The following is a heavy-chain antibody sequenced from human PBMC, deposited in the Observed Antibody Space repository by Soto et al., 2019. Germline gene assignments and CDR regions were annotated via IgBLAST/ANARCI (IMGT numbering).Heavy chain of an antibody. J-gene: IGHJ4*02. CDR1: GGTFRNYP. Sequence: QVQLVQSGTEVKKPGSSVKVACKASGGTFRNYPINWVRQAPGQGLEWVGSIFPLTDIPDYAQNFQARLTISADKSTSTAYMELSSLTSDDTAMDFCARGPLVVLNYFESWGQGTLVTVSS. V-gene: IGHV1-69*02. CDR2: IFPLTDIP. CDR3: ARGPLVVLNYFES.